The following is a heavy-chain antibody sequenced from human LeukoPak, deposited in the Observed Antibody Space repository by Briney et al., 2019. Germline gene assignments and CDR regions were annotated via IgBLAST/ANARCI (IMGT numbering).Heavy chain of an antibody. J-gene: IGHJ4*02. V-gene: IGHV1-18*01. CDR2: ISTSTGDT. CDR1: GYSFILYG. D-gene: IGHD7-27*01. CDR3: ASPSGH. Sequence: ASVKVSCKTSGYSFILYGISWVRQAPGQGPEWMGWISTSTGDTKYTQKFQGRVTLTTDTSTSTAYMELSSLRSEDTAVYYCASPSGHWGQGTLVTVSS.